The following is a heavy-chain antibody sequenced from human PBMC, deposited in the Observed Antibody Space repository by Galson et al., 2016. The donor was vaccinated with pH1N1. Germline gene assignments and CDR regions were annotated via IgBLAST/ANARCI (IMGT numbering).Heavy chain of an antibody. Sequence: SVKVSCKASGYTFTSYGITLVRQAPGQELEWMGWISTYSGNRKYAQRSQGRVTMTTDTSTSTAYMDLRRLRSGDTAMYYCARDKEWKLDSWGQGTLVTVSS. CDR3: ARDKEWKLDS. D-gene: IGHD3-3*01. J-gene: IGHJ4*02. CDR2: ISTYSGNR. CDR1: GYTFTSYG. V-gene: IGHV1-18*01.